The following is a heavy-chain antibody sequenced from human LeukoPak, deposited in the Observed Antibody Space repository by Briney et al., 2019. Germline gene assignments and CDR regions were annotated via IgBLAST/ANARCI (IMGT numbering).Heavy chain of an antibody. D-gene: IGHD6-13*01. V-gene: IGHV4-61*01. Sequence: SETLSLTCTVSGGSVSSGSYYWSWIRQPPGKGLEWIGYIYYSGSTNYNPSLKRRVTISVDTSKNQFSLKLSSVTAADTAVYYCARDTPIIAGDYYYYGMDVWGQGTTVTVSS. J-gene: IGHJ6*02. CDR3: ARDTPIIAGDYYYYGMDV. CDR1: GGSVSSGSYY. CDR2: IYYSGST.